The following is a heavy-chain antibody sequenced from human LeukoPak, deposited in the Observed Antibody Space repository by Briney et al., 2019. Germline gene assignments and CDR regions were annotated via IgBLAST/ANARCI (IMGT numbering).Heavy chain of an antibody. CDR2: ISGSGGST. D-gene: IGHD3-3*01. CDR1: GFTFSSYA. CDR3: AKDSRRITIFGVVSDKHV. V-gene: IGHV3-23*01. J-gene: IGHJ4*02. Sequence: GGSLRLSCAASGFTFSSYAMRWVRQAPGKGLEWVSAISGSGGSTYYADSVKGRFTISRDNSKNTLYLQMNSLRAEDTAVYYCAKDSRRITIFGVVSDKHVWGQGTLVTVSS.